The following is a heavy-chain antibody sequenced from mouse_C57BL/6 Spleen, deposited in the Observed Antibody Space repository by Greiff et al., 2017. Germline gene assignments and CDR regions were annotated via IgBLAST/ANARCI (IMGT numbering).Heavy chain of an antibody. J-gene: IGHJ3*01. CDR3: AREGYDVAWFAY. D-gene: IGHD2-2*01. Sequence: EVQGVESGGGLVKPGGSLKLSCAASGFTFSSYAMSWVRQTPEKRLEWVATISDGGSYTYYPDNVKGRFTISRDNAKNNLYLQMSHLKSEDTAMYYCAREGYDVAWFAYWGQGTLVTVSA. V-gene: IGHV5-4*01. CDR1: GFTFSSYA. CDR2: ISDGGSYT.